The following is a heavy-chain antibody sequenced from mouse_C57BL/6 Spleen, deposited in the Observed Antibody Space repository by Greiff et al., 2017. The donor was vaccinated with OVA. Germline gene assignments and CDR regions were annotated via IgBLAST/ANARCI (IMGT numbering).Heavy chain of an antibody. D-gene: IGHD4-1*01. CDR1: GFTFSDYY. CDR2: INYDGSST. Sequence: EVKLVESEGGLVQPGSSMKLSCTASGFTFSDYYMAWVRQVPEKGLEWVANINYDGSSTYYLDSLKSRFIISRDNAKNILYLQMSSLKSEDTATDYYARDPANWDYWYFDVWGTGTTVTVSS. CDR3: ARDPANWDYWYFDV. V-gene: IGHV5-16*01. J-gene: IGHJ1*03.